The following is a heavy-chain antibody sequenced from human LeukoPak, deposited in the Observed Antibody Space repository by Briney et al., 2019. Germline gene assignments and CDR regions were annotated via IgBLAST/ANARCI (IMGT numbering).Heavy chain of an antibody. D-gene: IGHD7-27*01. CDR3: ARGPPNWGYDY. Sequence: ASGKCFFKASGLHFPSYDFKGGRPGTGKRGGGMGWMSPNSGDTGYAQKFQDRVTMTRNTSISTAYMELSSLRSDDTAVYYCARGPPNWGYDYWGPGTLVTVSS. V-gene: IGHV1-8*01. CDR1: GLHFPSYD. J-gene: IGHJ4*02. CDR2: MSPNSGDT.